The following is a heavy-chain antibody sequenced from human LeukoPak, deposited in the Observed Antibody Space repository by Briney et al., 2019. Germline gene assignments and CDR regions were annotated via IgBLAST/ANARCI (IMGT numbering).Heavy chain of an antibody. V-gene: IGHV3-11*05. D-gene: IGHD3-22*01. CDR2: ISSSSTDT. CDR1: GFTFSDYY. CDR3: ARGDTYYYDSSGYGPFDY. Sequence: GGSLRLSCAASGFTFSDYYMSWIRQAPGQGLEGVSYISSSSTDTNYADSVKGRFTISRDNAKNSLYLQMNSLRAEDTAVYYCARGDTYYYDSSGYGPFDYWGQGTLVTVYS. J-gene: IGHJ4*02.